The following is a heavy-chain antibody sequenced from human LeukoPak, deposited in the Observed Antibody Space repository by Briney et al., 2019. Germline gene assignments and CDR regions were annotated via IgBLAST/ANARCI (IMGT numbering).Heavy chain of an antibody. CDR2: ISGNSAYI. Sequence: GGSLRLSCAASGFTFSTYSMNWVRQAPGKGLEWVSSISGNSAYIFYAGSVKGRFTISRDNAQSSLYLQMNSLRAEDTALYYCVREPYSGSSAGFDYWGQGTLVTVSS. V-gene: IGHV3-21*01. D-gene: IGHD2-2*01. CDR3: VREPYSGSSAGFDY. J-gene: IGHJ4*02. CDR1: GFTFSTYS.